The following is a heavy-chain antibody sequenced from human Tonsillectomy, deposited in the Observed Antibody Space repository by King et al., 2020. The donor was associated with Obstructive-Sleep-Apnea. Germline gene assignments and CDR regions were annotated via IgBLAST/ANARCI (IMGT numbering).Heavy chain of an antibody. J-gene: IGHJ4*02. V-gene: IGHV3-23*04. CDR1: GFTFRSYG. Sequence: DVQLVESGGGLVQPGGSLTLSCAASGFTFRSYGMSWVRQAPGQGLEWVSSLSGSGGVTYYAGSVKGRFSVSGDFSKNMVYRQMSSLRVEDAAVYFCARWLRSTMKPYRIDSWGQGTLVTVSS. CDR2: LSGSGGVT. D-gene: IGHD5-12*01. CDR3: ARWLRSTMKPYRIDS.